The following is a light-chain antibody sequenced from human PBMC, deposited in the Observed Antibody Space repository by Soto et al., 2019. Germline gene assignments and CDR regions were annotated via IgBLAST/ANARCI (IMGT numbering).Light chain of an antibody. CDR3: QQYGSSRFT. J-gene: IGKJ3*01. CDR1: QSITNSY. V-gene: IGKV3-20*01. CDR2: GAS. Sequence: EIVLTQSPGTMSLSPGERATLSCRASQSITNSYLAWYQQKPGQAPRLLVYGASRRATGIPDRFSGSGSGTDFTLTISRLEPEEFAGYYCQQYGSSRFTFGPGTKWMSN.